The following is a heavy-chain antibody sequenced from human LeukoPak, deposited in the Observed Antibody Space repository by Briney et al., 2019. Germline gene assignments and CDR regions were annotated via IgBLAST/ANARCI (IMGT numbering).Heavy chain of an antibody. J-gene: IGHJ4*02. D-gene: IGHD2-15*01. Sequence: GGSLRLSCAASGFIFSSYSMNWVRQAPGKGLEWVSSTTSSSRYIYYADSVKGRFTISRDNSKNTLYLQMNSLRAEDTAVYYCAKDLGLVVVAATLDYWGQGTLVTVSS. CDR3: AKDLGLVVVAATLDY. CDR1: GFIFSSYS. CDR2: TTSSSRYI. V-gene: IGHV3-21*04.